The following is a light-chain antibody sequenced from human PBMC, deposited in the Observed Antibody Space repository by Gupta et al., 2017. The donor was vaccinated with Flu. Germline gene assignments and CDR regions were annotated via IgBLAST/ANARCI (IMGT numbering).Light chain of an antibody. CDR3: QAWDSSTWV. J-gene: IGLJ3*02. CDR1: ELGHKY. Sequence: SYEVTQPPSLSVSPGQTASLTCSGDELGHKYASWYQQKPGQSPVLVIYQDTKRPSGIPGRFSGSSSGNTATLTISGTQAMDEADYYCQAWDSSTWVFGGGTKLTVL. V-gene: IGLV3-1*01. CDR2: QDT.